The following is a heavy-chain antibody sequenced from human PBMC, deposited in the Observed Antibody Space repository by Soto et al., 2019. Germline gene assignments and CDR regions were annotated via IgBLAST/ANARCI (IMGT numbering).Heavy chain of an antibody. D-gene: IGHD3-16*01. Sequence: GGSLRLSCAASGFTFSSYAMHWVRQAPGKGLEWVAVISYDGSNKYYADSVKGRFTISRDNSKNTLYLQMNSLRAEDTAVYYCARGSKLRFSTRYYGMDVWGQGTTVTVSS. J-gene: IGHJ6*02. CDR2: ISYDGSNK. V-gene: IGHV3-30-3*01. CDR3: ARGSKLRFSTRYYGMDV. CDR1: GFTFSSYA.